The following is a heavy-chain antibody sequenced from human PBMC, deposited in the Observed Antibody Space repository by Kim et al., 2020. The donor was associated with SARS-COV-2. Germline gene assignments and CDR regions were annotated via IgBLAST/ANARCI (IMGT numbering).Heavy chain of an antibody. D-gene: IGHD5-12*01. CDR1: GGSFSGYY. Sequence: SETLSLTCAVYGGSFSGYYWSWIRQPPGKGLEWIGEINHSGSTNYNPSLKSRVTISVDTSKNQFSLKLSSVTAADTAVYYCARGEGWLQFGLGYWGQGTLVTVSS. V-gene: IGHV4-34*01. CDR2: INHSGST. J-gene: IGHJ4*02. CDR3: ARGEGWLQFGLGY.